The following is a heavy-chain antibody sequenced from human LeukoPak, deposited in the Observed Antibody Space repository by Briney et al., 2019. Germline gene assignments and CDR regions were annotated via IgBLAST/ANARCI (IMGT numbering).Heavy chain of an antibody. J-gene: IGHJ4*02. CDR2: ISSSSSTI. D-gene: IGHD3-3*01. V-gene: IGHV3-11*04. CDR3: ARERFLEWLLYGQYYFDY. CDR1: GFTFSDYY. Sequence: GGSLRLSCAASGFTFSDYYMSWIRQAPGRGLEWVSYISSSSSTIYYADSVKGRFTISRDNAKNSLYLQMNSLRAEDTAVYYCARERFLEWLLYGQYYFDYWGQGTLVTVSS.